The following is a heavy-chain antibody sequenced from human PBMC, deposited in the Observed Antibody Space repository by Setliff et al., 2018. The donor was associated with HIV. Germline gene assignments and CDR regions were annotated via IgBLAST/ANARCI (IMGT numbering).Heavy chain of an antibody. CDR1: GFTFSSSW. J-gene: IGHJ4*02. D-gene: IGHD6-13*01. V-gene: IGHV3-74*01. Sequence: PGGSLRLSCAGSGFTFSSSWMHWVRQAPGKGLVWVSRINGDGSFTVYADSVKGRFTISRDNSKNTLYLQMNSLRTEDTAVYYCAKNLYSSRWSPLDYWGQGTLVTVSS. CDR2: INGDGSFT. CDR3: AKNLYSSRWSPLDY.